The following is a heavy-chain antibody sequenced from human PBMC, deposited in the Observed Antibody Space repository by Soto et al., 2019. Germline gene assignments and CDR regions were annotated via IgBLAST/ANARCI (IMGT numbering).Heavy chain of an antibody. CDR3: ARDKGGITMIVVVTSSGMDV. V-gene: IGHV3-74*01. D-gene: IGHD3-22*01. CDR1: GFTFSSYW. J-gene: IGHJ6*02. Sequence: PGGSLRLSCAASGFTFSSYWMHWVRQAPGKGLVWVSRINSDGSSTSYADSVKGRFTISRDNAKNTLYLQMNSLRAEDTAVYYCARDKGGITMIVVVTSSGMDVWGQGTTVTVSS. CDR2: INSDGSST.